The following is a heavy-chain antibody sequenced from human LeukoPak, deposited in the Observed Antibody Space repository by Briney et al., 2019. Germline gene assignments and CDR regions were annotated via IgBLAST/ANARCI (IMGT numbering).Heavy chain of an antibody. V-gene: IGHV1-69*05. D-gene: IGHD1-7*01. CDR3: ARGSSRYNWNYKNWFDP. CDR1: GGTFSSYA. J-gene: IGHJ5*02. CDR2: IIPIFGTA. Sequence: SVKVSCKASGGTFSSYAISWVRQAPGQGLEWMGGIIPIFGTANYAQKFQGRVTITTDESTSTAYMELSSLRSEDMAVYYCARGSSRYNWNYKNWFDPWGQGTLVTVSS.